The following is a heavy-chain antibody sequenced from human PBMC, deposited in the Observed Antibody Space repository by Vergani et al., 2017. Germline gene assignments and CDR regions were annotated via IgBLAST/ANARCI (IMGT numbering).Heavy chain of an antibody. D-gene: IGHD2-15*01. J-gene: IGHJ4*02. CDR2: IHTSGST. Sequence: QVQLQESGPGLVKPSQTLSLTCTVSGGSINSHNYYWSWIRHPAGKGLEWMGRIHTSGSTNYNPSLKSRVTMSEDTSKNQFSLNLTSVTAADTAVYFCAREICLGGSFYKPLFDYWGQGILVTVSS. CDR3: AREICLGGSFYKPLFDY. V-gene: IGHV4-61*02. CDR1: GGSINSHNYY.